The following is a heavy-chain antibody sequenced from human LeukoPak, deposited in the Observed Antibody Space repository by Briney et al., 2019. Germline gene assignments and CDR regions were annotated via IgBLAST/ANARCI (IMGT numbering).Heavy chain of an antibody. Sequence: GGSLRLSCAASGFTFSSYGMHWVRQAPGKGLEWVAVISYDGSNKYYADSVKGRFTISRDNSKNTLYLQMNSLRAGDTAVYYCAKDAYSGSYDYWGQGTLVTVSS. D-gene: IGHD1-26*01. CDR2: ISYDGSNK. J-gene: IGHJ4*02. CDR3: AKDAYSGSYDY. V-gene: IGHV3-30*18. CDR1: GFTFSSYG.